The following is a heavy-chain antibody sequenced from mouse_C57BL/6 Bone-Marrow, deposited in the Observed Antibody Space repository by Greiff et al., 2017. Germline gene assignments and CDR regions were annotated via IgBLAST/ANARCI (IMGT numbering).Heavy chain of an antibody. Sequence: EVKLVESGEGLVKPGGSLKLSCAASGFTFSSYAMSWVRQTPEKRLEWVAYISSGGDYIYYADTVKGRFTISRDNARNTLYLQMSSLKSEDTAMYYCTIDLYSDSDGYYAMDYWGQGTSVTVSS. V-gene: IGHV5-9-1*02. CDR1: GFTFSSYA. CDR3: TIDLYSDSDGYYAMDY. J-gene: IGHJ4*01. CDR2: ISSGGDYI. D-gene: IGHD2-4*01.